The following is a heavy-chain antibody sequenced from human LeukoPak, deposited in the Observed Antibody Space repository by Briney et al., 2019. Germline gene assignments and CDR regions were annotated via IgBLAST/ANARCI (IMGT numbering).Heavy chain of an antibody. CDR2: ISQSGST. V-gene: IGHV4-34*01. J-gene: IGHJ6*02. CDR3: ARASDDEFYLYHGMDV. Sequence: GSLRLSCAASGLTFSSYGMHCVRQSPGKGLEWIGEISQSGSTNHNPSLKSRITLSVATSKNQFSLKLTSLTAADTAVYYCARASDDEFYLYHGMDVWGQGTTVIVSS. CDR1: GLTFSSYG. D-gene: IGHD2-2*01.